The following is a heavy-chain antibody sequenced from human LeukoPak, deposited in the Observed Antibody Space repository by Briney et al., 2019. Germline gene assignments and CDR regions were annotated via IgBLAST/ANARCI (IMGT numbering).Heavy chain of an antibody. CDR3: ARSDEITVADSYYYYAMDV. V-gene: IGHV3-48*03. CDR2: NSSSGSTI. J-gene: IGHJ6*04. Sequence: GGSLRLSCVASGFIFSNYEMNWVRQAPGKGLEWLSYNSSSGSTIYYADCVKGRFTISRDNAKKSLYLQMNSLRAEDTAVYFCARSDEITVADSYYYYAMDVWGKGTTVTVSS. CDR1: GFIFSNYE. D-gene: IGHD6-19*01.